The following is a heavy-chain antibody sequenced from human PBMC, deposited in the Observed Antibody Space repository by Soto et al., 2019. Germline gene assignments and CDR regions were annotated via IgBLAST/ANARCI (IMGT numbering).Heavy chain of an antibody. CDR3: VRGGGGGLFDP. Sequence: GGSLRLSCAGSGFTFGDSYMSWIRQAPGKWLEWLSYISPGSRYPAYADSVKGRFTISRDNSKRSLYLQMMSLTAEDTAIYYCVRGGGGGLFDPWGQGTMVTVSS. J-gene: IGHJ5*02. V-gene: IGHV3-11*06. CDR1: GFTFGDSY. D-gene: IGHD2-15*01. CDR2: ISPGSRYP.